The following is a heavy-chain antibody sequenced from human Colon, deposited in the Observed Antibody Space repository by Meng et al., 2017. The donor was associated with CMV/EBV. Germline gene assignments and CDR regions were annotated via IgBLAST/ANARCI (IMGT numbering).Heavy chain of an antibody. CDR3: ARDPFLVREGFDC. D-gene: IGHD3-10*01. J-gene: IGHJ4*02. V-gene: IGHV3-48*03. CDR2: ISSGGQTI. Sequence: GESLKISCSASGFTFRSYEMNWVRQAPGKGLEWVSYISSGGQTIHYADSVKGRFTISRDNAKNSLYLQMNSLTAEDTAVYYCARDPFLVREGFDCWGQGTLVTVSS. CDR1: GFTFRSYE.